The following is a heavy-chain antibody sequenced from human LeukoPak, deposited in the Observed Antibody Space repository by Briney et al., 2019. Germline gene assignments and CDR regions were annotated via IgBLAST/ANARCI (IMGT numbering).Heavy chain of an antibody. V-gene: IGHV1-2*02. CDR2: INPNSGGT. CDR3: AVIVVVTTPAVDY. D-gene: IGHD2-21*02. CDR1: GYTFTGYY. J-gene: IGHJ4*02. Sequence: ASVQVSCKASGYTFTGYYMHWVRQAPGQGVEWMGWINPNSGGTNYAQKFQGRVTMTRDTSISTAYMELSRLRSDDTAVYYCAVIVVVTTPAVDYWGQGTLVTVSS.